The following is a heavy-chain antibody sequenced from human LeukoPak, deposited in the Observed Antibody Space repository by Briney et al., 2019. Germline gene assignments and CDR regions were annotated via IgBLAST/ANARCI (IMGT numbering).Heavy chain of an antibody. J-gene: IGHJ4*02. CDR3: ARYTVLFDY. Sequence: GGSLRLSCAXSGFTFSSYAMHWVRQAPGKGLEWVAVISYDGSNKYYADSVKGRFTISRDNSKTTLYLQMNSLRAEDTAVYYCARYTVLFDYWGQGTLVTVSS. CDR1: GFTFSSYA. D-gene: IGHD3-16*02. CDR2: ISYDGSNK. V-gene: IGHV3-30-3*01.